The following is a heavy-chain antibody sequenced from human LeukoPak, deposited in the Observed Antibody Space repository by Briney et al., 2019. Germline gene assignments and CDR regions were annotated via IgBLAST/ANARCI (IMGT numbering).Heavy chain of an antibody. D-gene: IGHD3-10*01. J-gene: IGHJ3*02. CDR3: AKVIAYVGFGELYGDAFDI. V-gene: IGHV3-9*01. CDR2: ITWNSGSI. CDR1: GFTFDDYA. Sequence: PGRSLRLSCAASGFTFDDYAMHWVRQAPGKGLEWVSGITWNSGSIGYADSVKGRFTISRDNAKKSLHLQMNSLRAEDTALYYCAKVIAYVGFGELYGDAFDIWGQGTMVTVSS.